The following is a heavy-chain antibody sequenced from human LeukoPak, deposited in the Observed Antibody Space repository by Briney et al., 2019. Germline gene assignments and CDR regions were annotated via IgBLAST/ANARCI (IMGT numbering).Heavy chain of an antibody. CDR2: IKQDGSEK. CDR1: EYTFSNYW. J-gene: IGHJ4*02. V-gene: IGHV3-7*03. Sequence: GALRLSCRDSEYTFSNYWMSWVRQAPGKGLEWVANIKQDGSEKYYVDSVRGRFTVSRDNAENSLYLQMNSLRAEDTAVYYCARYLIAGAGPFTDYFDYWGQGTLVTVSS. CDR3: ARYLIAGAGPFTDYFDY. D-gene: IGHD6-19*01.